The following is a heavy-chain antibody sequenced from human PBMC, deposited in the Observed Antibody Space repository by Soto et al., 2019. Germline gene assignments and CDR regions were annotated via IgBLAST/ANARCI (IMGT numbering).Heavy chain of an antibody. CDR3: AHSPAPRVYFQH. J-gene: IGHJ1*01. Sequence: ESGPTLVNPTQTLTLTCVFSGFSLNTGGVTVGWIRRPPGKALEWVAPIYWDDGKRYSPSLKSRLTITKETSRNQVVLTMTNVDPEDTATYFCAHSPAPRVYFQHWGEGTLVTVSS. V-gene: IGHV2-5*02. CDR2: IYWDDGK. D-gene: IGHD3-10*01. CDR1: GFSLNTGGVT.